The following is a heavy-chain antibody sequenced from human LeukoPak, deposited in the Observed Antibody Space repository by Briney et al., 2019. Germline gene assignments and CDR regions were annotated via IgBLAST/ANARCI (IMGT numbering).Heavy chain of an antibody. CDR2: ISRASESI. D-gene: IGHD3-22*01. CDR3: ARENYYDSSGYSQPFDY. Sequence: PGGSLRLSCAASGFNFNAYSMAWVRRAPGKGLEWVSIISRASESIFYADSVKGRFTISRDNAKNSLYLQMNSLRAEDTAVYYCARENYYDSSGYSQPFDYWGQGTLVTVSS. J-gene: IGHJ4*02. V-gene: IGHV3-21*01. CDR1: GFNFNAYS.